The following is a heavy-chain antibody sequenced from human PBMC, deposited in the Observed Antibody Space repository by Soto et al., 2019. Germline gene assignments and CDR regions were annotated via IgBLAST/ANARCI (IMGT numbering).Heavy chain of an antibody. J-gene: IGHJ4*02. CDR3: ARAKRHGSSSWSLQWLVSDY. V-gene: IGHV1-46*01. CDR1: GYTFTSYY. D-gene: IGHD6-13*01. Sequence: QVQLVQSGAEVKKPGASVKVSCKASGYTFTSYYMHWVRQAPGQGLEWMGIINPSGGSTSYAQKFQGRGTMTRDTSTSTVYMELSSLRSEDTAVYYCARAKRHGSSSWSLQWLVSDYWGQGTLVTVSS. CDR2: INPSGGST.